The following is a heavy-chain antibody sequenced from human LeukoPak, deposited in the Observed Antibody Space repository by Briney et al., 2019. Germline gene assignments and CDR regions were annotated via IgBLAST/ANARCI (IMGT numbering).Heavy chain of an antibody. D-gene: IGHD2-15*01. CDR2: IRYDGSNK. J-gene: IGHJ4*02. CDR3: ASDCSGGSCLDY. V-gene: IGHV3-30*02. CDR1: GFTFSSYG. Sequence: GGSLRLSCAASGFTFSSYGMHWVRQAPGKGLEWVAFIRYDGSNKYYADSVKGRFTISRDNSKNTLYLQMNSLRAEDTAVYYRASDCSGGSCLDYWGQGTLVTVSS.